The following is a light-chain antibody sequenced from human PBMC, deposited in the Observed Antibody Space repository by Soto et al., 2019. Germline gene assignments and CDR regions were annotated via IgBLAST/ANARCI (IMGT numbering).Light chain of an antibody. CDR2: GAS. Sequence: EIVMTQSPATLSVSPGERATLSCRASQSVSSNLAWYQQKPGQSPRLLIYGASTRATGIPARFSGSGSGTEFTLTISSLQSEDFAVYYCQPYNNWPPWTFGQGTTV. J-gene: IGKJ1*01. V-gene: IGKV3-15*01. CDR3: QPYNNWPPWT. CDR1: QSVSSN.